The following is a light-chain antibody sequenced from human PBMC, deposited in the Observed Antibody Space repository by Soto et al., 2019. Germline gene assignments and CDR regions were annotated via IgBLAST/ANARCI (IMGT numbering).Light chain of an antibody. CDR3: QQRSGWPRT. CDR2: DAS. CDR1: QSVSGY. Sequence: EIVLTQTPATLSVSPGESATLSCRASQSVSGYLAWYQQKPGQAPRLLIYDASNRANGIPDRFSGSGSETDFTLTISSLEPEDFAIYYCQQRSGWPRTFGQGTKVEIK. J-gene: IGKJ1*01. V-gene: IGKV3-11*01.